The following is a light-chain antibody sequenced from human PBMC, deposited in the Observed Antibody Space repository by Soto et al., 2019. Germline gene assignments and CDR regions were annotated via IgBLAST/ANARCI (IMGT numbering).Light chain of an antibody. CDR2: DAS. J-gene: IGKJ3*01. Sequence: EIVLTQSPGTLSLSPGERATLSCRASQSVSSNHLAWYQQIPGQTPRLLVYDASSRAPGIPDRFSGSGSGTDFTLTITRLEPEDFAVYYCQQYGSSRGPFTFGPGTTVDIK. CDR3: QQYGSSRGPFT. V-gene: IGKV3-20*01. CDR1: QSVSSNH.